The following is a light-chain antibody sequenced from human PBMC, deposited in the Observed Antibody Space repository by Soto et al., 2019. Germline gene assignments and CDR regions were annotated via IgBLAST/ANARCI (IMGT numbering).Light chain of an antibody. CDR3: QQRSNWPYT. CDR2: DAS. CDR1: QSVSSY. V-gene: IGKV3-11*01. J-gene: IGKJ2*01. Sequence: DIVLTQSPSTLYLSPGERATLSCRASQSVSSYLAWYQQKPGQAPRLLIYDASNRATGIPARFSGSGSGTDFPLTISSLEPEDFAVYYCQQRSNWPYTFGQGTKLEIK.